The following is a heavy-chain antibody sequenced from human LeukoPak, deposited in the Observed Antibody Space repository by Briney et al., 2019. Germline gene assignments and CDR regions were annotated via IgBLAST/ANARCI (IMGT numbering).Heavy chain of an antibody. CDR2: KSHDGSEN. CDR3: ARDFGSNNWYNWFDT. CDR1: GFTFSSYA. D-gene: IGHD1-1*01. Sequence: GGSLRLSCAASGFTFSSYAMSWVRQAPGKGPEWVAMKSHDGSENFYGDSVRGRFTISRDNLKNTLYLQMNSLRLDDTAVYYCARDFGSNNWYNWFDTWGQGTPVTVSS. J-gene: IGHJ5*02. V-gene: IGHV3-30*03.